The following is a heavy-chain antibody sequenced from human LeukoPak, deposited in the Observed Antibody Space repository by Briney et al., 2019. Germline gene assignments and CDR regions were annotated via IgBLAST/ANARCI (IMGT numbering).Heavy chain of an antibody. J-gene: IGHJ5*02. CDR3: AGTGDLNWFDP. D-gene: IGHD7-27*01. Sequence: PSETLSLTCTVSGGSISRYYWSWIRQPPGKGLERIGYIYFSGSTNYNPSLNSRVTISVVTSKNQFSLKLSSVTAADTAVYYCAGTGDLNWFDPWGQGTLVTVSS. CDR1: GGSISRYY. CDR2: IYFSGST. V-gene: IGHV4-59*01.